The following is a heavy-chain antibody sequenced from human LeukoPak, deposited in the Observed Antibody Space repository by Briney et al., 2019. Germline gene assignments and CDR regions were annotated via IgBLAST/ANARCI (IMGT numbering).Heavy chain of an antibody. Sequence: GGSLRLSCAAYGFTFSSYSMNWVRQAPGKGLEWVSSISSSSSYIYYADSVKGRFTNSRDNAKNSLYLQMNSLRAEDTAVYYCVRYCSGGSCYGAAFGLPGLGMDVWGQGTTVTVSS. CDR3: VRYCSGGSCYGAAFGLPGLGMDV. CDR2: ISSSSSYI. V-gene: IGHV3-21*01. J-gene: IGHJ6*02. CDR1: GFTFSSYS. D-gene: IGHD2-15*01.